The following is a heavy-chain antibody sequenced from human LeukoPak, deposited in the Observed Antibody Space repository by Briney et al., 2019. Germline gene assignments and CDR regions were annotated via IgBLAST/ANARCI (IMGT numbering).Heavy chain of an antibody. CDR2: IHTSGRT. V-gene: IGHV4-4*07. D-gene: IGHD6-19*01. Sequence: SGTLSLTCIVSGGSISSYYWSWIRQHAGKGLEWIGQIHTSGRTDYNPSLKSRVAMSVDTSKNQFSLELSSVAAADTALYYCAGRDQITGWSFDYWGQGALVTVSS. CDR3: AGRDQITGWSFDY. J-gene: IGHJ4*02. CDR1: GGSISSYY.